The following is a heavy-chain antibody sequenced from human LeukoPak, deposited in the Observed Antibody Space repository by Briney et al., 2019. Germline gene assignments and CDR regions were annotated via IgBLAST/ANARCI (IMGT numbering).Heavy chain of an antibody. D-gene: IGHD3-22*01. CDR2: ISGSGGST. Sequence: GGSLRLSCAASGFTFSSYAMSWVRQAPGKGLEWVSAISGSGGSTYYADSVKGRFTISRDNSQNTLYLQMNSLRAEDTAVYYCAKATAAYYYDTKSAADYWGQGTLVTVSS. J-gene: IGHJ4*02. CDR3: AKATAAYYYDTKSAADY. CDR1: GFTFSSYA. V-gene: IGHV3-23*01.